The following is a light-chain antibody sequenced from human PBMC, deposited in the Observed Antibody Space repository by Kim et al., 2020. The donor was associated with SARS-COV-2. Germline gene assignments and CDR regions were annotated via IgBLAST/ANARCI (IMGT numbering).Light chain of an antibody. Sequence: DIQLTQSPSFLSASVGDRVTITCQASQGISSYLNWYQQKPGKAPKLLIYTASTLQSGVPSRFSGSGSGTDFTFTIRSLQPEDIATYYCQQLNSHPYTFGQGTKLEI. CDR3: QQLNSHPYT. V-gene: IGKV1-9*01. J-gene: IGKJ2*01. CDR1: QGISSY. CDR2: TAS.